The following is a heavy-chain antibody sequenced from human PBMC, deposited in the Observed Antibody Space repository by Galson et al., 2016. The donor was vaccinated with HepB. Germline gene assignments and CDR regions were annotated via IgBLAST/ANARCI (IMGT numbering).Heavy chain of an antibody. CDR3: ARSGAGATHWYFDL. J-gene: IGHJ2*01. V-gene: IGHV1-45*01. Sequence: SVKVSCKASEYTFTYRYLHWVRQAPGQALEWMGWITPFNGNTNYTQKFQDRVSITSDRSMSTAYMELSSLRSEDTAMYYCARSGAGATHWYFDLWGRGTLVTVSS. CDR1: EYTFTYRY. CDR2: ITPFNGNT. D-gene: IGHD1-26*01.